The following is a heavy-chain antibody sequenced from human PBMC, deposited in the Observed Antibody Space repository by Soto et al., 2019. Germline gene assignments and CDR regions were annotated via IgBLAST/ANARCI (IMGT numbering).Heavy chain of an antibody. CDR2: IYQSGSA. V-gene: IGHV4-30-2*06. Sequence: SERLSLTCTLSLRSITSGGYAGRWIRQSPGQGLEWIGYIYQSGSAFYNPSLKTRATILVDRSKNQFSLNLTSVTAADAAVYYCARALYGVDLWGQGTTVTVSS. J-gene: IGHJ6*02. CDR1: LRSITSGGYA. CDR3: ARALYGVDL.